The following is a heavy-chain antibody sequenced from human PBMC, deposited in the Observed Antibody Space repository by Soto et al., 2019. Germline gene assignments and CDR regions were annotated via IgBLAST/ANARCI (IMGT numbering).Heavy chain of an antibody. Sequence: GGSLRLSCAASGFTSSSYWMHWVRQAPGKGLVWVSRINSDGSSTSYADSVKGRFTISRDNAKNTLYLQMNSLRAEDTAVYYCARDGRYCSSTSCYVGYYYYGMDVWGQGTTVTVSS. CDR3: ARDGRYCSSTSCYVGYYYYGMDV. V-gene: IGHV3-74*01. D-gene: IGHD2-2*01. CDR2: INSDGSST. J-gene: IGHJ6*02. CDR1: GFTSSSYW.